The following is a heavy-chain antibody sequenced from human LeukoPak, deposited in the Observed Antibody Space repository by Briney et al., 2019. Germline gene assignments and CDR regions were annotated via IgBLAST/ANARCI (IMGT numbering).Heavy chain of an antibody. D-gene: IGHD5-12*01. CDR1: GDTFRSYG. Sequence: GGSLRLSCAVSGDTFRSYGMHWVRQAPGKGLEWVALISSDGNDKLYGDSVRGRFTISRDDSKSTLYLQMNSLRAEDTAVYYCTPKVTRGNSGDDYDDWGQGTLVTVSS. J-gene: IGHJ4*02. CDR2: ISSDGNDK. CDR3: TPKVTRGNSGDDYDD. V-gene: IGHV3-30*03.